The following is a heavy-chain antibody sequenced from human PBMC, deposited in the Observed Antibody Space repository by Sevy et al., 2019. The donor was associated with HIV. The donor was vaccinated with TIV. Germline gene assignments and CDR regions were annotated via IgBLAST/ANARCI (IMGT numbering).Heavy chain of an antibody. D-gene: IGHD3-3*01. CDR2: IWYDGSHK. CDR3: ARTFDFWSTYYTGSYYYYGMDV. CDR1: GFTLSSHG. J-gene: IGHJ6*02. V-gene: IGHV3-33*01. Sequence: GGSLSLSCVASGFTLSSHGMHWVRQAPGKGLEWVSLIWYDGSHKFYADSVKGRFTISRDNSKNTLYLQMNSLRAEDTAVYYCARTFDFWSTYYTGSYYYYGMDVWGQGTTVTVSS.